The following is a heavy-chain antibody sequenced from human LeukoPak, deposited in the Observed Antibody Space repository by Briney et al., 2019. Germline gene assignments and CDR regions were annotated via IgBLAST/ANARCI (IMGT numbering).Heavy chain of an antibody. CDR1: GYTFTTYY. J-gene: IGHJ4*02. V-gene: IGHV1-46*01. D-gene: IGHD3-9*01. Sequence: RASVTVSCKASGYTFTTYYVHWVRQAPGQGLEWMGIINTSGGSTTYAQKFRGRLTMTRDMSTSTVYMELSSLRSEDTAVYYCARGSRPVYNLLTGKRYFDYWGQGTLLTVSS. CDR2: INTSGGST. CDR3: ARGSRPVYNLLTGKRYFDY.